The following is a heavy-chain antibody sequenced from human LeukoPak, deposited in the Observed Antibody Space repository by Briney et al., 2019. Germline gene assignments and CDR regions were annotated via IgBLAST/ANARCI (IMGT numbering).Heavy chain of an antibody. Sequence: PGGSLRLSCAASGFTFSSYGMHWVRQAPGKGLEWVAVIWYDGSNKYYADSVKGRFTISRDNSKNTLYLQMNSLRAEDTAVYYCAKSGNWAGYSSSFFDYWGQGTLVTVSS. CDR2: IWYDGSNK. V-gene: IGHV3-30*02. D-gene: IGHD6-6*01. J-gene: IGHJ4*02. CDR3: AKSGNWAGYSSSFFDY. CDR1: GFTFSSYG.